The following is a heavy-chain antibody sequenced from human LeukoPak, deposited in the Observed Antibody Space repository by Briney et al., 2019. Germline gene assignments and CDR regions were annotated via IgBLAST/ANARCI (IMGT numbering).Heavy chain of an antibody. CDR1: GGSISSYY. Sequence: SETLSLTCTVSGGSISSYYWSWIRQPPGKGLEWIGYIYYSGSTNYNPSLKSRVTISVDTSKNQFSLKLSSVTAADTAVYYCARDLGLRYCSGGSCQASDAFDIWGQGTMVTVSS. CDR2: IYYSGST. J-gene: IGHJ3*02. D-gene: IGHD2-15*01. CDR3: ARDLGLRYCSGGSCQASDAFDI. V-gene: IGHV4-59*01.